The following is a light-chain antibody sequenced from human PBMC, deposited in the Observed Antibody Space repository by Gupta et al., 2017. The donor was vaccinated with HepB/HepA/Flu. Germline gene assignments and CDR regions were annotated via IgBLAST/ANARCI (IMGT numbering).Light chain of an antibody. J-gene: IGKJ4*01. CDR2: VTS. V-gene: IGKV1D-12*01. CDR1: QDIGRW. CDR3: QQANSFPLT. Sequence: IEMTQSPSSMSASVGDRVTITCRASQDIGRWLAWYQQKPGKAPKLLLYVTSSLQSGVPSRFSGSGSGTDFTLTIYSLQPEDFATYYCQQANSFPLTFGGGTKVQI.